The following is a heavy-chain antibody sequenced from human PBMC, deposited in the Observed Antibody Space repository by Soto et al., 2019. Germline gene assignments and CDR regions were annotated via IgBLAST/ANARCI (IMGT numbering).Heavy chain of an antibody. CDR3: ARASGYSGYVYDY. CDR2: IYSGGST. J-gene: IGHJ4*02. Sequence: PGXSLRLSCAASGLTVSSNYMSWVVQAPGKGLEWVSVIYSGGSTYYEASVKGRFTISRHNSKNTLYLQMNSLRAEDTAVYYCARASGYSGYVYDYWGQGTLVTVSS. V-gene: IGHV3-53*04. CDR1: GLTVSSNY. D-gene: IGHD5-12*01.